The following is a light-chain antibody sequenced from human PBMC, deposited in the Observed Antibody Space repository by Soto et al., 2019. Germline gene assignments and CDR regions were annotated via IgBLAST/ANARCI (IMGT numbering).Light chain of an antibody. J-gene: IGKJ1*01. CDR3: QQYNSYSWT. Sequence: DIQMTQSPSTLSASVGDRVTITCWASQSISSWLAWYQQKPGKAPKLLIYKASSLESGVPSRFSGSESRTEFTLTISSLQPDDFATYYCQQYNSYSWTFGQGTKVEIK. V-gene: IGKV1-5*03. CDR1: QSISSW. CDR2: KAS.